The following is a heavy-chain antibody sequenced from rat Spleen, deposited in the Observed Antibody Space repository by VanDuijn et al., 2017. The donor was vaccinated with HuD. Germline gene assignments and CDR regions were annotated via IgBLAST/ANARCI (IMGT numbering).Heavy chain of an antibody. V-gene: IGHV2-15*01. CDR1: GFSLSSHT. Sequence: QVQLKESGPGLMQPSQTLSLTCTVSGFSLSSHTVSWVRQPPGKGLEWMGGIWGDGSTNYNSALKSRLSISRDTSKNQVFLKMNSLQTDDTGTYYCTREDTGIRFAYWGQGTLVTVSS. CDR3: TREDTGIRFAY. J-gene: IGHJ3*01. D-gene: IGHD1-4*01. CDR2: IWGDGST.